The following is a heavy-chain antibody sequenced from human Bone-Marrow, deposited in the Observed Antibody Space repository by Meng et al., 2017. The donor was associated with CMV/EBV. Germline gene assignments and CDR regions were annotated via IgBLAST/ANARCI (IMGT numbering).Heavy chain of an antibody. CDR3: ARDRLLNIGYYYYYYYYGMDV. CDR2: ISSSSSYI. Sequence: GESLKISCAASGFTFSSYSMNWVRQAPGKGLEWVSSISSSSSYIYYADSVKGRFTISRDNAKNSLYLQMNSLRAEDTAVYYCARDRLLNIGYYYYYYYYGMDVWGQGTTVTVSS. D-gene: IGHD5-12*01. CDR1: GFTFSSYS. J-gene: IGHJ6*02. V-gene: IGHV3-21*01.